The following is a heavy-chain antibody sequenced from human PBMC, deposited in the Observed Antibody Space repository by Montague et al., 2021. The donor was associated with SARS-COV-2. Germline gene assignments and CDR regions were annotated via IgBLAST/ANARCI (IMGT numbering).Heavy chain of an antibody. V-gene: IGHV3-23*01. Sequence: SLRLSCAASGFTFSSYAMSWVRQAPGKGLDWVSDIDTSGDTTHYADAVKGRFTISRDNSKNTLYLQMNSLRAEDTAVYYCGMDSGKQEDFDYWGQGTLVTVSS. CDR3: GMDSGKQEDFDY. D-gene: IGHD1-26*01. CDR2: IDTSGDTT. CDR1: GFTFSSYA. J-gene: IGHJ4*02.